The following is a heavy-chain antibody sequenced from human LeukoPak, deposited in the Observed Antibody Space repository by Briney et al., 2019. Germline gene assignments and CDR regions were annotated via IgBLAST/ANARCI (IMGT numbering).Heavy chain of an antibody. Sequence: PGGSLRLSCAASGFTFSNIGMFWVRQAPGKGLEWVAVISYDARNTYYADSVKGRFTISRDNSKNTLYPQMNSLREEDTAVYYCAKKGPSSWYQEYWGQGTLVTVSS. CDR2: ISYDARNT. J-gene: IGHJ4*02. D-gene: IGHD2-2*01. V-gene: IGHV3-30*18. CDR1: GFTFSNIG. CDR3: AKKGPSSWYQEY.